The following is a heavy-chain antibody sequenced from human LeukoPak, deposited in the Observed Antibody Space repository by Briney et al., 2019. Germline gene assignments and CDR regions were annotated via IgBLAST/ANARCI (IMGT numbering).Heavy chain of an antibody. Sequence: PGGSLRLSCAASGFTFSSYAMSWVRQAPGKGLEWVSAISGSGGSTYYADSVKGRFTISRDNSKNTLYLQMNSLRAEDTAVYYCAKDERTHKYYYYYYYMDVWGKGTTVTVSS. V-gene: IGHV3-23*01. D-gene: IGHD1-1*01. CDR1: GFTFSSYA. CDR3: AKDERTHKYYYYYYYMDV. CDR2: ISGSGGST. J-gene: IGHJ6*03.